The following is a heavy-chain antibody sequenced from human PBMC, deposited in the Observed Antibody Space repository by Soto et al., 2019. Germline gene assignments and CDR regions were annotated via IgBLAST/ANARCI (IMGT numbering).Heavy chain of an antibody. J-gene: IGHJ4*02. CDR3: ATSVNSAMAFDY. V-gene: IGHV1-46*01. D-gene: IGHD5-18*01. Sequence: ASVKVSCKASRYTFTHYYMHWVRQAPGQGLEWMGIINPNGGSTTYAQRFRAGFTMTRDTSTSTVYMELSSLRSEDSAVYYCATSVNSAMAFDYWGQGTLVTVSS. CDR2: INPNGGST. CDR1: RYTFTHYY.